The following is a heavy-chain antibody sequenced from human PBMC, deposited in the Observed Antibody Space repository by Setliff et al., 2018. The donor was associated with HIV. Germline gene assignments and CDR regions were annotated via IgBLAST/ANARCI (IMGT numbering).Heavy chain of an antibody. Sequence: ASVKVSCKTSGYTFTTYDITWVRQAPGQGLEWLGWVSPYNGHTNFAQKFQGRVTMTTDTATSTAYMEVRSLRSDDTAVYYCARTDYGGNSGGNYFDYWGQGSLVTVSS. J-gene: IGHJ4*02. CDR3: ARTDYGGNSGGNYFDY. CDR1: GYTFTTYD. CDR2: VSPYNGHT. V-gene: IGHV1-18*01. D-gene: IGHD4-17*01.